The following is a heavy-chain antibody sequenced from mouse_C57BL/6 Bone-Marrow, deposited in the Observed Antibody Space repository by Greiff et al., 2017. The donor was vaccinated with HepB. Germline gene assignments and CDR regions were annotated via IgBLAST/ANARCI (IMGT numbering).Heavy chain of an antibody. D-gene: IGHD2-2*01. CDR1: GYTFTDYY. CDR2: INPNNGGT. J-gene: IGHJ2*01. Sequence: EVQLQQSGPELVKPGASVKISCKASGYTFTDYYMNWVKQSHGKSLEWIGDINPNNGGTSYNQKFKGKATLTVDKSSSTAYMELRSLTSEDSAVYYCAPVMVTTSYFDYWGQGTTLTVSS. CDR3: APVMVTTSYFDY. V-gene: IGHV1-26*01.